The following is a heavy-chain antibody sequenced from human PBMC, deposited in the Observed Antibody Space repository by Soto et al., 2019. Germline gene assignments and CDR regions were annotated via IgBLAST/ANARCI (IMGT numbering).Heavy chain of an antibody. CDR2: ISYDGSNK. CDR1: GFTFSSYG. CDR3: ARESEDLTSNFDY. Sequence: GGSLRLSCAASGFTFSSYGMHWVRQAPGKTLEWVAVISYDGSNKYYADSVKGRFTISRDNSKNTLYLQMNSLRAEDTAVYYCARESEDLTSNFDYWGQGTLVTVSS. V-gene: IGHV3-30*03. J-gene: IGHJ4*02.